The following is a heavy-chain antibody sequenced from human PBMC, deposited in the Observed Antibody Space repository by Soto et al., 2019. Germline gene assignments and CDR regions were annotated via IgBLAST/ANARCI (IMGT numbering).Heavy chain of an antibody. V-gene: IGHV3-30-3*01. D-gene: IGHD3-16*02. CDR3: ARDGPISDLDV. CDR2: ISNDGSNK. CDR1: GFTFSSYA. J-gene: IGHJ6*02. Sequence: QVQLVESGGGVVQPGRSLRLSCAASGFTFSSYAMDWVRQAPGKGLEWVAVISNDGSNKYYADSVKGRFTISRDNSKNTLYLQMNSLRAEDTAVYYCARDGPISDLDVWGQGTTVTVSS.